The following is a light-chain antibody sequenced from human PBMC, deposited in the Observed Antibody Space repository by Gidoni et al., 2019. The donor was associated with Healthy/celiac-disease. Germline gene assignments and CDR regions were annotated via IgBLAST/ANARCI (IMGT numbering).Light chain of an antibody. CDR2: GAS. J-gene: IGKJ1*01. V-gene: IGKV3-20*01. Sequence: DIVLTQSPGTLSLSPGERATLSCRASQSVSSSYLAWYQQKPGQAPRLLIYGASSRATGIPDRFSGSGSGTDFTLTISRLEPEDFAVYYCQQYGSSPVTFXQXTKVEIK. CDR3: QQYGSSPVT. CDR1: QSVSSSY.